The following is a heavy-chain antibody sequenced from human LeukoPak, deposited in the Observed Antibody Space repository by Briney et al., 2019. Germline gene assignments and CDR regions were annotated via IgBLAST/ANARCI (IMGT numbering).Heavy chain of an antibody. CDR2: IFYNGNT. CDR3: ARANRPRGGYYDSSGYHHTGAFDI. J-gene: IGHJ3*02. D-gene: IGHD3-22*01. V-gene: IGHV4-39*07. CDR1: GASISTNTYY. Sequence: PSETLSLTCTVSGASISTNTYYWAWIRQPPGKGLEWIANIFYNGNTYYNPSLKSRVTISVDTSKNQFSLKLSSVTAADTAVYYCARANRPRGGYYDSSGYHHTGAFDIWGQGTMVTVSS.